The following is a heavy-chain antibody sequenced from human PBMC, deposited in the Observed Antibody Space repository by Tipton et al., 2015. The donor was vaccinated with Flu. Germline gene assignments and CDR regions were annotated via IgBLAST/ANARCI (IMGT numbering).Heavy chain of an antibody. CDR2: IYYIGNT. J-gene: IGHJ4*02. CDR1: GGSINSNY. V-gene: IGHV4-59*01. D-gene: IGHD2-21*02. CDR3: AKGDSLFED. Sequence: LRLSCTVSGGSINSNYWSWIRQPPGKGLEWIGYIYYIGNTNYNPSLESRVTISVDTAKNQFSLKVRSVTAADTAVYYCAKGDSLFEDWGQGTLVTVSS.